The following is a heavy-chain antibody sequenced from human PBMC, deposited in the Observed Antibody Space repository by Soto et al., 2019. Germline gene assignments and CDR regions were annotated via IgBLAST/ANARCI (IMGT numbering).Heavy chain of an antibody. J-gene: IGHJ6*02. V-gene: IGHV1-69*01. CDR3: ECFEGTLVRGGRSSPYEMDV. D-gene: IGHD3-10*01. CDR1: GGTFNNYA. CDR2: IIPTFGTG. Sequence: QVLLVQSGPEVKKPGSSVKGSCKASGGTFNNYAINWVRQAPGKGLEWMGGIIPTFGTGKHAQKFQGRVTIIANESTPSAYMALNSLRSVDTAIYSGECFEGTLVRGGRSSPYEMDVWGQGTTVIVSS.